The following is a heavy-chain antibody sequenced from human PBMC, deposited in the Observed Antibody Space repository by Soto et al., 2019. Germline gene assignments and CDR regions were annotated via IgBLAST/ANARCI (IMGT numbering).Heavy chain of an antibody. D-gene: IGHD6-6*01. CDR3: ARDPGIGSSSFTKHPGYYMDV. CDR1: GFTFSSYG. V-gene: IGHV3-33*01. Sequence: PGGSLRLSCAASGFTFSSYGMHWVRQAPGKGLEWEAVIWYDGSNKYYADSVKGRFTISRDNSKNTLYLQMNSLRAEDTAVYYCARDPGIGSSSFTKHPGYYMDVWGKGTTVTVSS. CDR2: IWYDGSNK. J-gene: IGHJ6*03.